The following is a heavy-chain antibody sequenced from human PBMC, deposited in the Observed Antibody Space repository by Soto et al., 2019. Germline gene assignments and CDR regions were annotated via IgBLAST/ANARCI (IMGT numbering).Heavy chain of an antibody. Sequence: QLQLQESGSGLVKPSQTLSLTCAVSGGSISSGGYSWSWILQPPGKGLEWSWYICHCGSTYYNPSLQSRVTISVDRYNDQFSLKLSSVTAADTAVYYFARVEQQLLYSPVAGDNWFDPWGQGTLVTVSS. CDR3: ARVEQQLLYSPVAGDNWFDP. CDR2: ICHCGST. CDR1: GGSISSGGYS. J-gene: IGHJ5*02. V-gene: IGHV4-30-2*01. D-gene: IGHD2-2*02.